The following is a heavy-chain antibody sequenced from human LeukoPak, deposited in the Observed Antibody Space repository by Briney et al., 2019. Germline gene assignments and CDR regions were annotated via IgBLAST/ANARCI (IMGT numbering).Heavy chain of an antibody. D-gene: IGHD3-10*01. J-gene: IGHJ4*02. CDR3: ARGRTSRISMVRGVSRAGYFDY. Sequence: SETLSLTCAVYGGSFSGYYWSWIRQPPGKGLEWIGEINHSGSTNYKSSLKSRVTISVDTAKKQFSLKLNSVTAADTAMYYCARGRTSRISMVRGVSRAGYFDYWGQGALVTVSS. V-gene: IGHV4-34*01. CDR2: INHSGST. CDR1: GGSFSGYY.